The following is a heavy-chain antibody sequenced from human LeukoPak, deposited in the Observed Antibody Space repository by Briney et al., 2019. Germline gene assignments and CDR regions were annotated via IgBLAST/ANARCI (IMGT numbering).Heavy chain of an antibody. CDR2: ISGSGGST. Sequence: GGSLRLSCAASGFTFSSYAMSWVRQAPGKGLEWVSAISGSGGSTYYADSVKGRFTISRDSSKNTLYLQMNSLRAEDTAVYYCAKDLDGDSHFDYWGQGTLVTVSS. CDR3: AKDLDGDSHFDY. CDR1: GFTFSSYA. V-gene: IGHV3-23*01. J-gene: IGHJ4*02. D-gene: IGHD4-17*01.